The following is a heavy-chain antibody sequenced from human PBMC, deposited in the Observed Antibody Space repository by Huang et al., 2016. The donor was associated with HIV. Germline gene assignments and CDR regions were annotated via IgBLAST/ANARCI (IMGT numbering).Heavy chain of an antibody. CDR3: ARVEINTLTGYFSSFDN. V-gene: IGHV4-34*01. CDR1: GGSFRNYF. J-gene: IGHJ4*02. CDR2: INHSGRT. D-gene: IGHD3-9*01. Sequence: QVHLQQWGAGLLKPSEALSLTCAVYGGSFRNYFWSWIRQPPGKGPEWSGEINHSGRTRYSPSLKSRVTISVDTSKNQFSLKLSSVTAADTAVYYCARVEINTLTGYFSSFDNWGQGTLVTVSS.